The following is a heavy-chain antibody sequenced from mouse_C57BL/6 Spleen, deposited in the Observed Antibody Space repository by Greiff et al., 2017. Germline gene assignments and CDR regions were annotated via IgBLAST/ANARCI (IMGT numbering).Heavy chain of an antibody. V-gene: IGHV1-72*01. CDR2: IDPNSGDT. CDR1: GYTFTSSW. D-gene: IGHD2-1*01. J-gene: IGHJ2*01. Sequence: QVQLQQPGAELVKPGASVKLSCKASGYTFTSSWMPWVKQRPGRGLAWIGRIDPNSGDTKDNEKFTRKATLTVDTPSSPTYMQLSSLTSEYSAVYYCSRFVNYVFDYWGQGTTLTVSS. CDR3: SRFVNYVFDY.